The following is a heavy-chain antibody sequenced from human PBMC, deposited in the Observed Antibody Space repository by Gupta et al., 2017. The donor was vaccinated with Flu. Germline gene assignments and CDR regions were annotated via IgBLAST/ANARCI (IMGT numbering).Heavy chain of an antibody. CDR1: GFTFSSYA. D-gene: IGHD5-18*01. Sequence: EVQLLESGGGLVQPGGSLRLSCAASGFTFSSYAMSWVRQAPGKGLEWVSAISGSGGSTYYADSVKGRFTISRDNSKNTLYLQMNSLRAEDTAVYYCAKGGAGYSYGPPSAFDIWGQGTMVTVSS. CDR3: AKGGAGYSYGPPSAFDI. J-gene: IGHJ3*02. V-gene: IGHV3-23*01. CDR2: ISGSGGST.